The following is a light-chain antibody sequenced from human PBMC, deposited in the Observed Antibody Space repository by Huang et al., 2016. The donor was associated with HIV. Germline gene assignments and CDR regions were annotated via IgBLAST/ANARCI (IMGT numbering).Light chain of an antibody. CDR3: QQYGSSPTT. Sequence: ELVLTQSPGTLSLSPGERATLSCRASQSVSGSYLAWYQQKPGQAPRLLIYGASSRATGIPDRCSGSGSGTDFTRTISRLEPEDFAVYYCQQYGSSPTTFGGGTKVEIK. CDR2: GAS. CDR1: QSVSGSY. J-gene: IGKJ4*01. V-gene: IGKV3-20*01.